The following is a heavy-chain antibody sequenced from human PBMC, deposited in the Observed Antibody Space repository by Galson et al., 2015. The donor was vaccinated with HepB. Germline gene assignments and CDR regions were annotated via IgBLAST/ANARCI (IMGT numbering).Heavy chain of an antibody. D-gene: IGHD6-13*01. Sequence: SLRLSCAASGFTFSSYSMNWVRQAPGKGLEWVSSISSSSSYIYYADSVKGRFTISRDNAKNSLYLQMNSLRAEDTAVYYCARDTMPVGAAGTRYMDVWGKGTTVTVSS. CDR3: ARDTMPVGAAGTRYMDV. CDR1: GFTFSSYS. CDR2: ISSSSSYI. J-gene: IGHJ6*03. V-gene: IGHV3-21*01.